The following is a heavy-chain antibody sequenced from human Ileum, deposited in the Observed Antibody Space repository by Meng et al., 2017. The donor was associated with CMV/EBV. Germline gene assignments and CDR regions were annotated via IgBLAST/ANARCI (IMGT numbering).Heavy chain of an antibody. Sequence: GESLKISCAASGFTFSSYRMNWVRQAPGKGLEWVSSISSNSKYIYYPDSMRDRFTVSRDNAKNSLYLQMSSLRAEDTDVYYCAKSFICSNGVCSQDWFDPWGQGTPVTVSS. D-gene: IGHD2-8*01. CDR1: GFTFSSYR. CDR3: AKSFICSNGVCSQDWFDP. CDR2: ISSNSKYI. J-gene: IGHJ5*02. V-gene: IGHV3-21*01.